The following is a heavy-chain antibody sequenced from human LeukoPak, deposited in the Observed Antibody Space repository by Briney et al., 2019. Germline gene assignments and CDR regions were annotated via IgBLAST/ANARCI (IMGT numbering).Heavy chain of an antibody. CDR3: ARDSPRKVS. V-gene: IGHV1-2*02. CDR2: LNPHSGGT. CDR1: GYTFTAYY. Sequence: ASVKVSCKASGYTFTAYYIHWVRQAPGQGLEWMGWLNPHSGGTNFAQKFQGRVTMTRDTSISTAYMEMSRLTFDDTAVYYCARDSPRKVSWGQGTLVTVSS. J-gene: IGHJ5*02.